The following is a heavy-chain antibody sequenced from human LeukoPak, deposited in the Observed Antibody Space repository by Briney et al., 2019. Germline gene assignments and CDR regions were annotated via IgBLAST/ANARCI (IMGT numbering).Heavy chain of an antibody. Sequence: ASVKVSCKASGYTFTGYYMHWVRQAPGQGLEWMGWINPNSGGTNYAQKFQGRVTMTRDTSISTAYMELSRLRSDDTAVYYRARDKEGAAAAGDYWGQGTLVTVSS. V-gene: IGHV1-2*02. D-gene: IGHD6-13*01. J-gene: IGHJ4*02. CDR2: INPNSGGT. CDR3: ARDKEGAAAAGDY. CDR1: GYTFTGYY.